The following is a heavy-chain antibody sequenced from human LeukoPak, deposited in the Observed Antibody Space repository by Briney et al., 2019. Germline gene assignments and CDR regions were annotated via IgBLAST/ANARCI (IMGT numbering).Heavy chain of an antibody. Sequence: PGGSLRLSCAASGFTFSGYAMHWVRQAPGKGLEWVALISYNGNDEYYADSVKGRFTISRDNSKNTLYLQMSSRRAEDTAVYYCARDNTAVGPFDKWGQGTLVTVSS. V-gene: IGHV3-30*14. D-gene: IGHD6-13*01. CDR3: ARDNTAVGPFDK. CDR2: ISYNGNDE. J-gene: IGHJ4*02. CDR1: GFTFSGYA.